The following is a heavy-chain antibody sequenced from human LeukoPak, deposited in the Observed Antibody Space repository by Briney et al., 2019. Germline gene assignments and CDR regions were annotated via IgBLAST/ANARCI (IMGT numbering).Heavy chain of an antibody. CDR3: ARVGYRGYDGGRRSFDY. V-gene: IGHV4-59*01. CDR2: IYYSGST. Sequence: KPSETLSLTYTVSGGSISGYYWSWIRQPPGKGLEWIGYIYYSGSTNYNPSLKSRVTISVDTSKNQFSLKLSSVTAADTAVYYCARVGYRGYDGGRRSFDYWGQGTLVTVSS. D-gene: IGHD5-12*01. J-gene: IGHJ4*02. CDR1: GGSISGYY.